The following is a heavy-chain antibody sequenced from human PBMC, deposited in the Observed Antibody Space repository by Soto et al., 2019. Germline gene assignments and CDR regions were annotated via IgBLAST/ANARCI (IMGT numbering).Heavy chain of an antibody. Sequence: QITLKESGPTLVKPTQTLTLTCTFSGFSLSTSGVGVGWIRQPPGKALEWLALIYWDDDKRYSPSLKSRLTITXVTXKXXVVLTMTNMDPVDTATYYCAHSRAALRIYSEYFQHWGQGTLVTVSS. CDR1: GFSLSTSGVG. V-gene: IGHV2-5*02. CDR2: IYWDDDK. CDR3: AHSRAALRIYSEYFQH. D-gene: IGHD3-3*02. J-gene: IGHJ1*01.